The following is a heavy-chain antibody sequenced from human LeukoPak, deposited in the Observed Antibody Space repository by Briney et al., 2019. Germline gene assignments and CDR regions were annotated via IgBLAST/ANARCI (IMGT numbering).Heavy chain of an antibody. CDR2: IYHSGST. V-gene: IGHV4-59*12. CDR1: GGSISSYY. J-gene: IGHJ6*03. D-gene: IGHD2-2*01. Sequence: PSETLSLTCTVSGGSISSYYWSWIRQPPGKGLEWIGSIYHSGSTYYNPSLKSRVTISVDTSKNQFSLKLSSVTAADTAVYYCARDMRQTCSSTSCYPMRYYYYYMDVWSKGTTVTVSS. CDR3: ARDMRQTCSSTSCYPMRYYYYYMDV.